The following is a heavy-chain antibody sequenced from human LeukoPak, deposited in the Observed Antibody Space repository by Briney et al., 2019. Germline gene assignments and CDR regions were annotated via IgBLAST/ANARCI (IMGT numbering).Heavy chain of an antibody. CDR3: ARGGCSSTSCHSGMDV. J-gene: IGHJ6*02. CDR2: IIPIFGTT. V-gene: IGHV1-69*01. CDR1: GGTFSSYA. Sequence: SVKVSCKASGGTFSSYAISWVRQAPGQGLEWMGGIIPIFGTTNYAQKLQGRVTITADESTSTAYMELSSLRSEDTAVYYCARGGCSSTSCHSGMDVWGQGTTVTVSS. D-gene: IGHD2-2*01.